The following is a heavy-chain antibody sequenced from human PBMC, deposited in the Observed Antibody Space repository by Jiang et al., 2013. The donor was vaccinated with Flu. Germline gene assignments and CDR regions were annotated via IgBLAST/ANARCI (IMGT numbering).Heavy chain of an antibody. CDR2: ISAYNGNT. V-gene: IGHV1-18*01. D-gene: IGHD1-26*01. CDR3: ASWGRTPVGAPDAFDI. J-gene: IGHJ3*02. Sequence: YTFTSYGISWVRQAPGQGLEWMGWISAYNGNTNYAQKLQGRVTMTTDTSTSTAYMELRSLRSDDTAVYYCASWGRTPVGAPDAFDIWGQGTMVTVSS. CDR1: YTFTSYG.